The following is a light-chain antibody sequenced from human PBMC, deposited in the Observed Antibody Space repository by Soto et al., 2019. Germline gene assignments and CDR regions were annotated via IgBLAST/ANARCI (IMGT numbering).Light chain of an antibody. Sequence: QSALTQPASVSGSPGQSITISCTGTSSDVGGYNYVSWYQHHPGKAPKLMIYEVSNRPSGVSNRFSGSKSGNTASLTISGLQAEDEAYYYCTSYTSTHTLYVFGTGTKVTVL. CDR3: TSYTSTHTLYV. CDR2: EVS. J-gene: IGLJ1*01. V-gene: IGLV2-14*01. CDR1: SSDVGGYNY.